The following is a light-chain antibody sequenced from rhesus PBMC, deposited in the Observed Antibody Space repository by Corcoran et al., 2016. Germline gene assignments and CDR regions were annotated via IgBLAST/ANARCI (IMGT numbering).Light chain of an antibody. CDR3: QQGNSNPPT. J-gene: IGKJ3*01. CDR1: QGISSY. CDR2: YAN. Sequence: DIQMSQSPSSLSASVGDRVTITCRASQGISSYLNWYQQKPGKAPKLLIYYANSLASGVPSRFSGSGSGTEFTLTISSLQPADFATYYCQQGNSNPPTFGPGTKLDIK. V-gene: IGKV1-32*02.